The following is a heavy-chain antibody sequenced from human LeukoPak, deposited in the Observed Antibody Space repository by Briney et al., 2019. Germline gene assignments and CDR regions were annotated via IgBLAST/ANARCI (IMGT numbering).Heavy chain of an antibody. Sequence: GGSLRLSCAASGFTFTNYWMSWVRQAPGKGLEWVSRINGDGRTTNYADSVQGRFTISRDNAKNTLYLQMNSLRAEDTAVYYCAKIKIAAAGTLDYWGQGTLVTVSS. CDR1: GFTFTNYW. CDR3: AKIKIAAAGTLDY. V-gene: IGHV3-74*01. D-gene: IGHD6-13*01. J-gene: IGHJ4*02. CDR2: INGDGRTT.